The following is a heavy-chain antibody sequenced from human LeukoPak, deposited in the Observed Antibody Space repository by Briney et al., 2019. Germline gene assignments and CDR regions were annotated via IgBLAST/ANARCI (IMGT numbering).Heavy chain of an antibody. V-gene: IGHV1-69*05. J-gene: IGHJ4*02. CDR1: GGTFSSYA. CDR2: IIPIFGTA. CDR3: ARGRPDYDFWSGPFDY. D-gene: IGHD3-3*01. Sequence: VASVKVSCKASGGTFSSYAISWVRQAPGRGLEWMGGIIPIFGTANYAQKFQGRVTITTDESTSTAYMELSSLRSEDTAVYYCARGRPDYDFWSGPFDYWGQGTLVTVSS.